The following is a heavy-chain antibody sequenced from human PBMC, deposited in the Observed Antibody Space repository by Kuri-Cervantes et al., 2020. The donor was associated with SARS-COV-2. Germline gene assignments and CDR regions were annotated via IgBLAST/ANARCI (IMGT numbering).Heavy chain of an antibody. CDR2: IYYSGST. Sequence: GSLRLSCTVSGGSISSSSYYWGWIRQPPGKGLEWIGSIYYSGSTYYNPSLKSRVTISVDTSKNQFSLKLSSVTAADTAVYYCARPYYDPDYYYYYYMDVWGKGTTVIVSS. V-gene: IGHV4-39*01. D-gene: IGHD3-3*01. J-gene: IGHJ6*03. CDR3: ARPYYDPDYYYYYYMDV. CDR1: GGSISSSSYY.